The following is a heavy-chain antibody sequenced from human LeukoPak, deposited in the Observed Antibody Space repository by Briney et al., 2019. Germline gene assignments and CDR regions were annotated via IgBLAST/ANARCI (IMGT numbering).Heavy chain of an antibody. V-gene: IGHV4-59*01. J-gene: IGHJ4*02. CDR3: ARDGDYSGYDSLDY. CDR1: GGSISGYY. Sequence: SETLSLTCTVSGGSISGYYWSWIRQPPGKGLEWIGYIYYSGSTNYNPSLKSRVTISVDTSKNQFSLKLSSVTAADTAVYYCARDGDYSGYDSLDYWGQGTLVTVSS. D-gene: IGHD5-12*01. CDR2: IYYSGST.